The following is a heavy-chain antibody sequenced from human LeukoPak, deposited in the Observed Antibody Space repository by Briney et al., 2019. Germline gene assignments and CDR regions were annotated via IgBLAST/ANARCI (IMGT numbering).Heavy chain of an antibody. J-gene: IGHJ1*01. D-gene: IGHD2-2*01. CDR2: IWYDGSKK. CDR3: ATYSSSNGREFQY. Sequence: GGSLRLSCAASGFTFTSHGMHWVRQAPGKGLEWVAIIWYDGSKKYYADSVKGRFTISRDNSKNTLYLQMNSLRVEDTAVYYCATYSSSNGREFQYWGQGTLVPVSS. CDR1: GFTFTSHG. V-gene: IGHV3-33*01.